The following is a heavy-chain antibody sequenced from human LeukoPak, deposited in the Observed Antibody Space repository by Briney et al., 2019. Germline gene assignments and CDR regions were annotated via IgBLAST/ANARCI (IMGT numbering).Heavy chain of an antibody. Sequence: PSETLSLTCAVYGGSFSGYYWSWIRQPPGKGLEWIGEINHSGSTNYNPSLKSRVTISVDKSKNQFSLNLTSVTAADTAMYYCARDASLQTGAFDVWGQGTMVTVSS. CDR3: ARDASLQTGAFDV. CDR2: INHSGST. D-gene: IGHD5-24*01. CDR1: GGSFSGYY. J-gene: IGHJ3*01. V-gene: IGHV4-34*01.